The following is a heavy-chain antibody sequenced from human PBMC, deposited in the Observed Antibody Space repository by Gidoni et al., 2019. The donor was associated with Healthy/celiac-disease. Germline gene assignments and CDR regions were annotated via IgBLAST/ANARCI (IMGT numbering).Heavy chain of an antibody. D-gene: IGHD6-19*01. V-gene: IGHV3-53*01. CDR3: AVYSSGWFDAFDI. CDR1: GFTVSSNY. Sequence: EVQLVESGGGLIQPGGSLRLSCAASGFTVSSNYMSWVRQAPGKGLEWVSVIYSGGSTYYADSVKGRFTISRDNSKNTLYLQMNSLRAEDTAVYYCAVYSSGWFDAFDIWGQGTMVTVSS. CDR2: IYSGGST. J-gene: IGHJ3*02.